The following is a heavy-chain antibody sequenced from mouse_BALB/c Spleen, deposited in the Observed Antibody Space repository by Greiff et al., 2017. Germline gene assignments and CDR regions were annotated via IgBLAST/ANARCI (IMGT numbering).Heavy chain of an antibody. CDR2: ISSGSSTI. CDR1: GFTFSSFG. J-gene: IGHJ4*01. D-gene: IGHD2-4*01. CDR3: ARNYDYPYYAMDY. V-gene: IGHV5-17*02. Sequence: DVMLVESGGGLVQPGGSRKLSCAASGFTFSSFGMHWVRQAPEKGLEWVAYISSGSSTIYYADTVKGRFTISRDNPKNTLFLQMTSLRSEDTAMYYCARNYDYPYYAMDYWGQGTSVTVSS.